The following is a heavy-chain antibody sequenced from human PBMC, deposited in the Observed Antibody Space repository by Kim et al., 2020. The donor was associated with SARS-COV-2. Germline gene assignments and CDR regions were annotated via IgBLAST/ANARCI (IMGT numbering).Heavy chain of an antibody. CDR1: GGSISSGGYY. CDR3: ARDSGASSGYYDY. D-gene: IGHD3-22*01. J-gene: IGHJ4*02. V-gene: IGHV4-31*03. Sequence: SETLSLTCTVSGGSISSGGYYWSWIRQHPGKGLEWIGYIYYSGSTYYNPSLKSRVTISVDTSKNQFSLKLSSVTAADTAVYYCARDSGASSGYYDYWGQGTLVTVSS. CDR2: IYYSGST.